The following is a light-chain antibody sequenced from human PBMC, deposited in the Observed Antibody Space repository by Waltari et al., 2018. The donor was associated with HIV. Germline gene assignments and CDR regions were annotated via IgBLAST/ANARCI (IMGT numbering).Light chain of an antibody. CDR3: CSYAGSTTFYV. Sequence: QPALIQPAPVSGSLGQPTTISCTGTSSDVGSYNLVSWYQQHPGKAPKLMIYEGSKRPSGVSNRFSGSKSGNTASLTISGLQAEDEADYYCCSYAGSTTFYVFGTGTKVTVL. CDR2: EGS. J-gene: IGLJ1*01. CDR1: SSDVGSYNL. V-gene: IGLV2-23*01.